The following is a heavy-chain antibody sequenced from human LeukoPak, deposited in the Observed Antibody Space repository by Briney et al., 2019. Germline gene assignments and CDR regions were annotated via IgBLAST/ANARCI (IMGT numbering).Heavy chain of an antibody. D-gene: IGHD3-10*01. Sequence: PGGSPRLSCAASGYSFSNVWMDWVHQVPGKGLVWVSRIYSDGSTTTYADSVKGRFTISSDNAKNTLYLQMNSLRPGDTAVYYCARVRSGASFDYWGQGTLVTVSS. J-gene: IGHJ4*02. V-gene: IGHV3-74*01. CDR1: GYSFSNVW. CDR2: IYSDGSTT. CDR3: ARVRSGASFDY.